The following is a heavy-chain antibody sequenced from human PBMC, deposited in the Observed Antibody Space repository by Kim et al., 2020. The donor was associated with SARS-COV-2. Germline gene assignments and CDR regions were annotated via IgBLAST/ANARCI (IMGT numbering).Heavy chain of an antibody. CDR1: GGTFSSYA. D-gene: IGHD4-17*01. CDR2: IIPIFGTA. V-gene: IGHV1-69*13. Sequence: SVKVSCEASGGTFSSYAISWVRQAPGQGLEWMGGIIPIFGTANYAQKFQGRVTVTADESTSTAYMELSSLRSEDTAVYYCARDRLHGDSFDYWGQGTLVTVSS. J-gene: IGHJ4*02. CDR3: ARDRLHGDSFDY.